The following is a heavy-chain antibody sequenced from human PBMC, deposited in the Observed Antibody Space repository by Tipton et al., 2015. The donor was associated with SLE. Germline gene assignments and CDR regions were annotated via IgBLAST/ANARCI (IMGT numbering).Heavy chain of an antibody. CDR3: ARNNWYYYDSRGRYFDL. CDR1: GGSISSGDYY. V-gene: IGHV4-30-4*01. Sequence: TLSLTCTVSGGSISSGDYYWSWIRQPPGKGLEWIGYIYYSGSTYYNPSPKSRVTISVDTSKNQFSLKLSSVTAADTAVYYCARNNWYYYDSRGRYFDLWGRGTLVTVSS. CDR2: IYYSGST. D-gene: IGHD3-22*01. J-gene: IGHJ2*01.